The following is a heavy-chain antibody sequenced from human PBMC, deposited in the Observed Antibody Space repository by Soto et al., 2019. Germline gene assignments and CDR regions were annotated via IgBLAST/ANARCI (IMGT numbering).Heavy chain of an antibody. CDR1: GYTCTSYG. J-gene: IGHJ6*02. D-gene: IGHD3-16*01. V-gene: IGHV1-18*01. CDR2: INGYTGNT. CDR3: ARSWVTGKGGIDV. Sequence: QVQLVQSGAEVKKPGASVKVSCKASGYTCTSYGLRGVRQAPGQGLEWMGWINGYTGNTNYAQKFQGRVTMTTDTSTNTAYLDLWTLISADTAVYYCARSWVTGKGGIDVWGQGTTGTVSS.